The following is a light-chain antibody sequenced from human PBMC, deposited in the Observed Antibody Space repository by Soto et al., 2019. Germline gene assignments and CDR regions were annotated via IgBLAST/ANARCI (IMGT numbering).Light chain of an antibody. CDR1: SSDIGGYNY. Sequence: QSALTQPASVSGSPGQSITISCTGTSSDIGGYNYVSWYQQYPGKAPKVMIYEVSNRPSGVSNRFSGSKSGNTASLTTSGLQTEDEAHYYCSSYTSSITWVFGGGTQLTVL. V-gene: IGLV2-14*01. J-gene: IGLJ3*02. CDR2: EVS. CDR3: SSYTSSITWV.